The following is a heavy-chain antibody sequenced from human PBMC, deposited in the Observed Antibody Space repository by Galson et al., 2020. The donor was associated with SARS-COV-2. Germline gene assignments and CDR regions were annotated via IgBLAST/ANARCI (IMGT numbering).Heavy chain of an antibody. CDR1: GFTFRNAW. V-gene: IGHV3-15*01. CDR2: IKSKAVGGTT. Sequence: GESLKISCAASGFTFRNAWMNWVRQAPGKGLEWVGRIKSKAVGGTTDYAAPVKGSFTISRDDSQNTLYLQMNSLKTEDTAVYYCTTDLGDSTWSSWDYWGQGSLVTVSS. CDR3: TTDLGDSTWSSWDY. D-gene: IGHD6-13*01. J-gene: IGHJ4*02.